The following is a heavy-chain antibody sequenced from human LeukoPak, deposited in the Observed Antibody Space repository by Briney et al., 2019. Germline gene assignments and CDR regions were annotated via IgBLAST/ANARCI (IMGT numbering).Heavy chain of an antibody. CDR2: ISYDGSNK. J-gene: IGHJ4*02. V-gene: IGHV3-30*18. D-gene: IGHD4-17*01. CDR3: AKEEGYGDYDFDY. Sequence: PGRSLRLSCAASGFTFSSYGMHWVRLAPGKGLEWVAVISYDGSNKYYADSVKGRFTISRDNSKNTLYLQMNSLRAEDTAVYYCAKEEGYGDYDFDYWGQGTLVTVSS. CDR1: GFTFSSYG.